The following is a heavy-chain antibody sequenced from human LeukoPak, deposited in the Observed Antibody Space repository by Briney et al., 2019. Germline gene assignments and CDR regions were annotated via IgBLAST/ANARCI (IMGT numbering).Heavy chain of an antibody. D-gene: IGHD3-22*01. CDR3: ARGSTYYDSSGQVPFDY. V-gene: IGHV3-23*01. CDR1: GFTFSSYA. CDR2: ISGSGGST. J-gene: IGHJ4*02. Sequence: GGSLRLSCAASGFTFSSYAMSWVRQAPGKGLEWVSAISGSGGSTYYADSVKGRFTISRDNSKNTLYLQMNSLRAEDTAVYYCARGSTYYDSSGQVPFDYWGQGTLVTVSS.